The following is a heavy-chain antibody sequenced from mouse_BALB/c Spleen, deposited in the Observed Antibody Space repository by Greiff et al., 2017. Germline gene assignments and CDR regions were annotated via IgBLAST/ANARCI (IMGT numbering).Heavy chain of an antibody. CDR3: ARDTKADYAMDY. D-gene: IGHD1-2*01. CDR1: GYAFTNYL. V-gene: IGHV1-54*03. J-gene: IGHJ4*01. Sequence: VQLQESGAELVRPGTSVTVSCKASGYAFTNYLIEWVQQRPGQGLEWIGVISPGSGGTNYNEKLKGKARLTADKSSSTAYMQLSSLTSDDSAVYCCARDTKADYAMDYWGQGTSVTVSS. CDR2: ISPGSGGT.